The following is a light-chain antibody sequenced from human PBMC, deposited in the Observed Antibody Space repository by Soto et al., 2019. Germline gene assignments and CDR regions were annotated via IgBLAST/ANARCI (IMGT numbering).Light chain of an antibody. V-gene: IGKV2D-30*01. CDR3: MQGTHWPYT. Sequence: DVVMTQSPLSLPVTLGQPASISCRSSQSLVYSDGNTYLSWFQQRPGQSPRRLIYKVSNWDSGVPRRFSRRGSGSYFTTKIRRVGAEDIGVYYCMQGTHWPYTFGQGTKLEIK. J-gene: IGKJ2*01. CDR1: QSLVYSDGNTY. CDR2: KVS.